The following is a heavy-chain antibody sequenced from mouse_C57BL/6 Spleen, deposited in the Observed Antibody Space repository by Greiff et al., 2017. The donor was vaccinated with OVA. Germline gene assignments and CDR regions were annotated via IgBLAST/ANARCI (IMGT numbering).Heavy chain of an antibody. CDR3: ARSGYYGSSLYFDY. D-gene: IGHD1-1*01. CDR1: GYAFSSSW. J-gene: IGHJ2*01. Sequence: VQLQQSGPELVKPGASVKISCKASGYAFSSSWMNWVKQRPGKGLEWIGRIYPGDGDTNYNGKFKGKATLTADKSSSTAYMQLSSLTSEDSAVYFCARSGYYGSSLYFDYWGQGTTLTVSS. CDR2: IYPGDGDT. V-gene: IGHV1-82*01.